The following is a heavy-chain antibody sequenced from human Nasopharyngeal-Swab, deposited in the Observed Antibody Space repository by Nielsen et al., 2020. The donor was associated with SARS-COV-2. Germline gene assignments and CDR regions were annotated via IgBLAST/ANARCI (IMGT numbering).Heavy chain of an antibody. CDR1: GGSFSGYY. CDR2: INHSGST. Sequence: SETLSLTCAVYGGSFSGYYWSWIRQSPGKGLEWIGEINHSGSTNYNPSLKSRVTISVDTSKNQFSLKLSSVTAADTAVYYCARGFEYGSGSYYRTYYYYYMDVWGKGTTVTVSS. V-gene: IGHV4-34*01. CDR3: ARGFEYGSGSYYRTYYYYYMDV. D-gene: IGHD3-10*01. J-gene: IGHJ6*03.